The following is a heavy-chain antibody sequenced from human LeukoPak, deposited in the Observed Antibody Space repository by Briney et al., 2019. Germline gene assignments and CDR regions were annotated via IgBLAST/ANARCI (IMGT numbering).Heavy chain of an antibody. Sequence: SVTVSCKASGGTFSNYAISWVRQAPGQGLEWMGGIIPIFGTANYAQKFQGRVTITADESTSTAYMELSSLRSEDTAVYYCARDGFTMVRGVMSYWGQGTLVTVSS. D-gene: IGHD3-10*01. CDR2: IIPIFGTA. CDR1: GGTFSNYA. CDR3: ARDGFTMVRGVMSY. J-gene: IGHJ4*02. V-gene: IGHV1-69*13.